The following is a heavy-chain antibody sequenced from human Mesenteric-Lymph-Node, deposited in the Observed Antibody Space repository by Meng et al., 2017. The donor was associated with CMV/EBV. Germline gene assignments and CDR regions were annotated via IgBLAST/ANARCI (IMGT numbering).Heavy chain of an antibody. CDR1: GGSISSKNW. CDR3: ARRSFELWGGAFDI. D-gene: IGHD3-16*01. J-gene: IGHJ3*02. Sequence: SETLSLTCAVSGGSISSKNWWSWVRQPPGKGLEWIGEIYHSGSTNYNPSLKSRVTISVDKSKNQFSLKLSSVTAADTAVYYCARRSFELWGGAFDIWGQGTMVTVSS. CDR2: IYHSGST. V-gene: IGHV4-4*02.